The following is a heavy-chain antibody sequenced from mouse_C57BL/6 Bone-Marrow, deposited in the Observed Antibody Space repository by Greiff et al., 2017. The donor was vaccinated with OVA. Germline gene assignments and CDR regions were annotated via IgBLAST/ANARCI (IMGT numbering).Heavy chain of an antibody. J-gene: IGHJ3*01. Sequence: QVHVKQPGAELVKPGASVKVSCKASGYTFTSYWMHWVKQRPGQGLEWIGRIHPSDSDTNYNQKFKGKAKLTAVTSASTAYMELSSLTNEDSAVYYCTRSDSNLFAYWGQGTLVTVSA. CDR3: TRSDSNLFAY. D-gene: IGHD2-5*01. CDR2: IHPSDSDT. CDR1: GYTFTSYW. V-gene: IGHV1-74*01.